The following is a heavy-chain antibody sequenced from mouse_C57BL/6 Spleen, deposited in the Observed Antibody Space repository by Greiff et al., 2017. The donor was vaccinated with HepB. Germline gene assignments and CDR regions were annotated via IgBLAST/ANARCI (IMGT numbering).Heavy chain of an antibody. D-gene: IGHD2-10*01. CDR3: ARWAYNY. J-gene: IGHJ2*01. Sequence: QVQLQPGAELVKPGASVKMSCKASGYTFTSYWITWVKQRPGQGLEWIGDIYPGSGSTNYNEKFKSKATLTVDTSSSTAYMQLSSLTSEDSAVYYCARWAYNYWGQGTTLTVSS. CDR1: GYTFTSYW. V-gene: IGHV1-55*01. CDR2: IYPGSGST.